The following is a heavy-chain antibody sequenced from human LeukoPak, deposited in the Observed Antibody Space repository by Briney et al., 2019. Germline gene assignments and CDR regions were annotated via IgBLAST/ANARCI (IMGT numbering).Heavy chain of an antibody. D-gene: IGHD3-3*01. J-gene: IGHJ4*02. CDR1: GFTFDDNT. CDR2: ITWKSHRT. Sequence: SGGSLRLSCAASGFTFDDNTVHWVRQTPGRGLEWVSFITWKSHRTHYADSVRGRFTVSRDNSKDSMHLEMNSLKTEDTGLYHCASEVGYRSLGYLGQGTLVTVSS. V-gene: IGHV3-43*01. CDR3: ASEVGYRSLGY.